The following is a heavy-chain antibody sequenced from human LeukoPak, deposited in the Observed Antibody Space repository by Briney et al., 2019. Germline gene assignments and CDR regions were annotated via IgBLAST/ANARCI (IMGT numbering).Heavy chain of an antibody. J-gene: IGHJ5*02. CDR1: GGSISSYY. CDR3: ARGSPSGNWNDD. CDR2: IYYSGSA. Sequence: SETLSLTCTVSGGSISSYYWSWIRQPPGKGLEWIGYIYYSGSANYNPSLKSRVTISVDTSKNQFSLKLSSVTAADTAVYYCARGSPSGNWNDDWGQGTLVTVSS. D-gene: IGHD3-10*01. V-gene: IGHV4-59*01.